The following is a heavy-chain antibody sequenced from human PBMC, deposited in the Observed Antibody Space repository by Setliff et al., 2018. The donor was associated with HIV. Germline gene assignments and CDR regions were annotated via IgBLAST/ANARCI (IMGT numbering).Heavy chain of an antibody. V-gene: IGHV4-30-4*08. D-gene: IGHD2-15*01. CDR1: GDSIISGDYY. CDR3: ARFTVVVFGAGEPSWFDP. J-gene: IGHJ5*02. Sequence: SETLSLTCTVSGDSIISGDYYWSWIRQSPGKGLEWIGHIHYKGNIDYNASLKSRLAISSDTSKNQFSLNLSSVIAADTVIYFCARFTVVVFGAGEPSWFDPWGQGILVTSPQ. CDR2: IHYKGNI.